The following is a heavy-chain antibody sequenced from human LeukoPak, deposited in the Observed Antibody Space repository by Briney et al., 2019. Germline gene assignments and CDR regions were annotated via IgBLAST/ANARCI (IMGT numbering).Heavy chain of an antibody. CDR3: ARDRSNTFDC. J-gene: IGHJ4*02. CDR1: GFTFSSYA. D-gene: IGHD2-15*01. V-gene: IGHV3-23*01. CDR2: VSGSGGMT. Sequence: PGGSLRLSCAASGFTFSSYAMSWVRQAPGKRLEWVSAVSGSGGMTYYADSVKGRFTISRDNSRNTLYLQMNGLRADDTAVYYCARDRSNTFDCWGPGTLVTVSS.